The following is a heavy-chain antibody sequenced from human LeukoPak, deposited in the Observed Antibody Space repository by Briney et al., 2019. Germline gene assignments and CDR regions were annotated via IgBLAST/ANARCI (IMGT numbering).Heavy chain of an antibody. CDR3: ARVRERAAAGTPYFDY. D-gene: IGHD6-13*01. J-gene: IGHJ4*02. Sequence: GRSLRLSCAASGFTFSSYAMHWVRQAPGKGLEWVAVISYGGSNKYYADSVKGRFTISRDNSKNTLYLQMNSLRAEDTAVYYCARVRERAAAGTPYFDYWGQGTLVTVSS. CDR1: GFTFSSYA. V-gene: IGHV3-30-3*01. CDR2: ISYGGSNK.